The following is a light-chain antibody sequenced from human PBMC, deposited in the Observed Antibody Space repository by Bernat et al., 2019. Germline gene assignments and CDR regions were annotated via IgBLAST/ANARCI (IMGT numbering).Light chain of an antibody. CDR1: NIGTKG. Sequence: SYVLTQTPAVSVAPGKTARISCGGNNIGTKGVEWYQQRAGQAPILVVSVNDGRPSGIPERFSGSKSTNTATLTISRVEAGDEADYYCQVWDTTQGNWVFGGGTKLTVL. CDR2: VND. J-gene: IGLJ3*02. V-gene: IGLV3-21*03. CDR3: QVWDTTQGNWV.